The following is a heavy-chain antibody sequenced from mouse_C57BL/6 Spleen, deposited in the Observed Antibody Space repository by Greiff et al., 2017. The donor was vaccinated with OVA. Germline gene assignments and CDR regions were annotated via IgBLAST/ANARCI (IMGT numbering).Heavy chain of an antibody. CDR3: ARLGESYYAMDY. CDR1: GYAFTNYL. J-gene: IGHJ4*01. V-gene: IGHV1-54*01. CDR2: INPGSGGT. Sequence: VQLQQSGAELVRPGTSVKVSCKASGYAFTNYLIEWVKQRPGQGLEWIGVINPGSGGTNYNEKFKGKATLTADKSSSTAYMQLSSLTSEDSAVYFCARLGESYYAMDYWGQGTSVTVSS.